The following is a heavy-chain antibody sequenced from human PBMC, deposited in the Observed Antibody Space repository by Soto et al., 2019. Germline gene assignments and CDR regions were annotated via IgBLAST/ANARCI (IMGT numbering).Heavy chain of an antibody. CDR2: IYYSGST. CDR1: GGSISSSSYY. Sequence: SETLSLTCTVSGGSISSSSYYWGWIRQPPGKGLEWIGSIYYSGSTYYNPSLKSRVTISVDTSKNQFSLKLSSVTAADTAVYYCARTTFLSERDGGLWTNGVTRTKWHMDVSGKGTTVTVSS. V-gene: IGHV4-39*01. J-gene: IGHJ6*03. CDR3: ARTTFLSERDGGLWTNGVTRTKWHMDV. D-gene: IGHD2-8*01.